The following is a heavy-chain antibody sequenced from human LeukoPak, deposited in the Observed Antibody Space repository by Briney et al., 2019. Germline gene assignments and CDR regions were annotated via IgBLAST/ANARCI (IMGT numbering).Heavy chain of an antibody. CDR2: TYYRSKWYN. CDR3: AREDYGGKSGTYLDY. D-gene: IGHD4-23*01. CDR1: GDSVSSSGAA. Sequence: SQTLSLTCAISGDSVSSSGAAWNWIRQSPSRGLEWLGRTYYRSKWYNDYAVSVRSRITVNPDTSKNQFSLQLNSVTPEDTAVYYCAREDYGGKSGTYLDYWGQGTLVTVSS. J-gene: IGHJ4*02. V-gene: IGHV6-1*01.